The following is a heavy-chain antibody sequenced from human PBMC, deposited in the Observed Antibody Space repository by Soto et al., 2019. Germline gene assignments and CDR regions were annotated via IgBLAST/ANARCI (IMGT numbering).Heavy chain of an antibody. Sequence: PGESLKISCKGSGYSFTSYWIGWVRQAPGKGLEWVAYISSSGSTIYYADSVRGRFTISRDNAKTSLYLQMDSLRDEDTAVYYCAREGGRHCSPSRCYNAFDIWGQGTTVTVSS. CDR2: ISSSGSTI. D-gene: IGHD2-15*01. J-gene: IGHJ3*02. CDR3: AREGGRHCSPSRCYNAFDI. CDR1: GYSFTSYW. V-gene: IGHV3-48*02.